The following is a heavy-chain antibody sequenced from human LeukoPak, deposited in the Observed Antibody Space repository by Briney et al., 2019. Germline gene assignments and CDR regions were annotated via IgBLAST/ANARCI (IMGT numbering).Heavy chain of an antibody. CDR2: INPNSGGT. D-gene: IGHD6-6*01. CDR1: GYTFTDYY. Sequence: VASVKVSCKASGYTFTDYYMHWVRQAPGQGLEGMGWINPNSGGTNFAQKFQGRVAMTRDTSISTAYLELGSLRSDDTAVYFCARARWQLVPYFDSWGQGTLLTVSS. V-gene: IGHV1-2*02. J-gene: IGHJ4*02. CDR3: ARARWQLVPYFDS.